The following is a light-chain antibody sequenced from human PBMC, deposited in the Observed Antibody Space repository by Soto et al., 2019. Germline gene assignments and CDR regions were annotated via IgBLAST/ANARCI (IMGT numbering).Light chain of an antibody. CDR2: EVS. J-gene: IGLJ1*01. Sequence: QSALTQPASVSGSPGQSITISCTGTSSDVGGYNYVSWYQQHPGKAPKLMIYEVSNRPSWVSNRFSGSKSGNTASLTISGLQAEDEDDYYCSSYTSSSTFYVFGTGTKLTVL. CDR1: SSDVGGYNY. CDR3: SSYTSSSTFYV. V-gene: IGLV2-14*01.